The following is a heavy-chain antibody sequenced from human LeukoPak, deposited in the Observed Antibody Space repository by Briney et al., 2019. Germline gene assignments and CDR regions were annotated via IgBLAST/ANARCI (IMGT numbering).Heavy chain of an antibody. CDR1: GGSFSGYY. V-gene: IGHV4-34*01. CDR3: ARGRRRLNYCSSTSCWSAFDY. D-gene: IGHD2-2*01. CDR2: INHSGST. Sequence: SETLSLTCAVYGGSFSGYYWSWIRQPPGKGLEWIGEINHSGSTNYNPSFKSRVTISVDTSKNQFSLKLSSVTAADTAVYYCARGRRRLNYCSSTSCWSAFDYWGQGTLVTVSS. J-gene: IGHJ4*02.